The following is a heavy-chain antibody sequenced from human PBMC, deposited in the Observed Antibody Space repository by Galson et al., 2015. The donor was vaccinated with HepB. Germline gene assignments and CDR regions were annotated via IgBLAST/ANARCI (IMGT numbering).Heavy chain of an antibody. CDR1: GFTFSSYG. D-gene: IGHD3-3*01. Sequence: SLRLSCAASGFTFSSYGMHWVRQAPGKGLEWVAVISYDGSNKYYADSVKGRFTISRDNSKNTLYLQMNSLRAEDTAVYYCAKDGFGIDYDFWSGQSPPGGYYGMDVWGQGTTVTVSS. CDR2: ISYDGSNK. V-gene: IGHV3-30*18. CDR3: AKDGFGIDYDFWSGQSPPGGYYGMDV. J-gene: IGHJ6*02.